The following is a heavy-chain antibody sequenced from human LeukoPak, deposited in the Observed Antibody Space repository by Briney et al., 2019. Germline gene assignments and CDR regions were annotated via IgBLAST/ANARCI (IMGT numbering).Heavy chain of an antibody. CDR3: AKDLMGSSWSTTGDY. V-gene: IGHV3-7*05. Sequence: GGSLRLSCAASGFTFSNYWMSWVRQAPGKGLEWVANINQDESEKYYVDSVKGRFTISRDNAKNSLYLQMNSLRAEDTAVYYCAKDLMGSSWSTTGDYWGQGTLVTVSS. D-gene: IGHD6-13*01. J-gene: IGHJ4*02. CDR2: INQDESEK. CDR1: GFTFSNYW.